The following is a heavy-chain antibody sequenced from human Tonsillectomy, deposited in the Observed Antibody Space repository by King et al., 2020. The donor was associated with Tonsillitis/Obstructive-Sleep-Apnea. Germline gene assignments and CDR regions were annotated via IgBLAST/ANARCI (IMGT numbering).Heavy chain of an antibody. CDR3: AGLPLDGDFDY. CDR2: ISGTSTYI. Sequence: VQLVESGGGLVKPGGSLRLSCAASGFTFSPYDIDWVRPAPGKGLEWVSFISGTSTYIYYADSVKGRFTISRDNAKNSLYLKINSLTAEDTAVYYCAGLPLDGDFDYWGQGTLVTVSS. J-gene: IGHJ4*02. D-gene: IGHD3/OR15-3a*01. V-gene: IGHV3-21*01. CDR1: GFTFSPYD.